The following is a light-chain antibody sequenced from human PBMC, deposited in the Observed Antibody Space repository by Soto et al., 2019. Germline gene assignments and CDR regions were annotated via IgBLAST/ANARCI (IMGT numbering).Light chain of an antibody. CDR3: CSYAGSSTSYV. J-gene: IGLJ1*01. Sequence: LAQPASVSGSPGQSITISCTGTSSDVGSYNLVSWYQQHPGKAPKLMIYEVSKRPSGVSNRFSGSKSGNTASLTISGLQAEDEADYYCCSYAGSSTSYVFGTGTKVTVL. V-gene: IGLV2-23*02. CDR1: SSDVGSYNL. CDR2: EVS.